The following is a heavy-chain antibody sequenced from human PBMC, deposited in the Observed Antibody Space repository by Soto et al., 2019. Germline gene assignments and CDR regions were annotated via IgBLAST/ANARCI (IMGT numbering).Heavy chain of an antibody. CDR2: IIPIFGTS. Sequence: SVKVSCKASGCTFSSYAISWVRQAPGQGLEWMGGIIPIFGTSNYAQKFQGRVTITADESTSTAYMELSSLRSEDTAVYYCERVLLKYYYASSGYGGFAYWGQGTLVTVSS. CDR1: GCTFSSYA. CDR3: ERVLLKYYYASSGYGGFAY. J-gene: IGHJ4*02. V-gene: IGHV1-69*13. D-gene: IGHD3-22*01.